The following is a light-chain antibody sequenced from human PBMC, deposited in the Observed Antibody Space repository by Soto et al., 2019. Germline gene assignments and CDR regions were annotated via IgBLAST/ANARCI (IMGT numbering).Light chain of an antibody. CDR1: SSNIGTNT. CDR3: ATWDDSLTGVI. J-gene: IGLJ2*01. V-gene: IGLV1-44*01. Sequence: QSVLTQPPSASGTPGQRVTISCSGSSSNIGTNTVNWYQPLPGTAPKYLIHSNNQRPSGVPDRFSGSKSGTSASLAISGLQSEDKADYYCATWDDSLTGVIFGGGTKLTVL. CDR2: SNN.